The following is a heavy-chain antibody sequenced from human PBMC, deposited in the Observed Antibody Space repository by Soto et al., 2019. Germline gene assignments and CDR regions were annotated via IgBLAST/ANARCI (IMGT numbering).Heavy chain of an antibody. Sequence: ASVKVSCKASGYTFTSYGISWVRQAPGQGLEWMGWISPYNGKTNYAQKLQGRVTMTEDTSTDTAYMELSSLRSEDTAVYYCATVCGSCYSVNYYYGMDVWGQGTTVTVSS. J-gene: IGHJ6*02. D-gene: IGHD2-15*01. CDR3: ATVCGSCYSVNYYYGMDV. CDR1: GYTFTSYG. CDR2: ISPYNGKT. V-gene: IGHV1-18*01.